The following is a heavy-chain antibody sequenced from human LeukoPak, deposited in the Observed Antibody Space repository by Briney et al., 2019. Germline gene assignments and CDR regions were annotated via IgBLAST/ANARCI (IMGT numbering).Heavy chain of an antibody. D-gene: IGHD3-3*01. Sequence: SETLSLTCAVYGGSFSGYYWTWIRQPPGKGLEWIGEIHYSGSVTYNPSLETRVTISVDTSKNQFSLKLSSVTAADTAVYYCARTGYDFWSGGPYIDYWGQGTLVTVSS. CDR1: GGSFSGYY. V-gene: IGHV4-34*01. CDR3: ARTGYDFWSGGPYIDY. CDR2: IHYSGSV. J-gene: IGHJ4*02.